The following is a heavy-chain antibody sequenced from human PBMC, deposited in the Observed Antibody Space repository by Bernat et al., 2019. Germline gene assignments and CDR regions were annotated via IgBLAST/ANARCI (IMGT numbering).Heavy chain of an antibody. CDR3: ARVPYGGNYPFDY. D-gene: IGHD4-23*01. CDR2: INSDGSTT. V-gene: IGHV3-74*01. J-gene: IGHJ4*02. Sequence: EVQLVESGGGLVQPGGSLRLSCAASGFTFSSHWMHWVRQAPGKGLVWVSRINSDGSTTTYADYVKGRFTISRDNAKNTLYLQTNSLRAEDTAVYYCARVPYGGNYPFDYWGQGTLVTVSS. CDR1: GFTFSSHW.